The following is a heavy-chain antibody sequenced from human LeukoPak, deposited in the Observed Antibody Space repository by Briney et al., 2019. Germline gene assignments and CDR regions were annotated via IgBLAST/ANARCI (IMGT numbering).Heavy chain of an antibody. V-gene: IGHV1-69*13. J-gene: IGHJ4*02. CDR1: GGTFSSYA. CDR2: IIPIFGTA. CDR3: ASSRDQNRLYSGYDFLCVDY. Sequence: SVKVSCKASGGTFSSYAISWVRQAPGQGLEWMGGIIPIFGTANYAQKFQGRVTITADESTSTAYMELSSLRSEDTAVYYCASSRDQNRLYSGYDFLCVDYWGQGTLVTASS. D-gene: IGHD5-12*01.